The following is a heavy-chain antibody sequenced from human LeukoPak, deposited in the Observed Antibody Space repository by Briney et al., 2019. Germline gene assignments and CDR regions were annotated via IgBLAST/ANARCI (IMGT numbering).Heavy chain of an antibody. CDR1: GGSISSGSYY. V-gene: IGHV4-61*01. CDR2: IYYSGST. Sequence: SETLSLTCTVSGGSISSGSYYWSWIRQPPGKGLEWIGYIYYSGSTNYNPSPKSRVTISVDTSKNQFSLKLSSVTAADTAVYYCARDTMMGGFDYWGQGTLVTVSS. D-gene: IGHD3-22*01. CDR3: ARDTMMGGFDY. J-gene: IGHJ4*02.